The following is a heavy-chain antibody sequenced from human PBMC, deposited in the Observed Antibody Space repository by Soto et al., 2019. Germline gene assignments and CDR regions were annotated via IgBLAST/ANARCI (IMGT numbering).Heavy chain of an antibody. CDR3: PRGLGYSGYENWFDP. V-gene: IGHV1-18*01. Sequence: ASVKVSCKASGYTFTSYGISWVRQAPGQGLEWMGWISAYNGNTNYAQKLQGRVTMTTDTSTSTAYMELRSLRSDGTAVYYCPRGLGYSGYENWFDPWGQGTLVTVSS. D-gene: IGHD5-12*01. J-gene: IGHJ5*02. CDR2: ISAYNGNT. CDR1: GYTFTSYG.